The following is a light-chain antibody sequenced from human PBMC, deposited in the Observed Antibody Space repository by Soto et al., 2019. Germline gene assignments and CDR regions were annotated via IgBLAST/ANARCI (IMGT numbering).Light chain of an antibody. CDR2: SAS. J-gene: IGKJ3*01. V-gene: IGKV3-20*01. CDR3: QYYGNSLLT. Sequence: EVVLTQSPGTLSLSPGERGTLSCRASQSVSSTYFAWYQQKPGQAPRILLYSASSRAGGIPDRFMGSGAGENFSRTISRLEPEDFAVYYCQYYGNSLLTFGPGTKVDVK. CDR1: QSVSSTY.